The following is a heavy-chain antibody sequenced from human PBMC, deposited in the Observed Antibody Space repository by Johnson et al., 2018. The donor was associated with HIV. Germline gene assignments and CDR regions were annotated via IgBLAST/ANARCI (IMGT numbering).Heavy chain of an antibody. J-gene: IGHJ3*02. D-gene: IGHD2-15*01. CDR3: ARDLRVVVVAATQWGDAFDI. CDR2: ISYDGSNK. V-gene: IGHV3-30*04. CDR1: GFTFSSYA. Sequence: QVQLVESGGGVVQPGRSLRLSCAASGFTFSSYAMHWVRQAPGKGLEWVAVISYDGSNKYYADSVKGRFTISRDNSKNTLYLQMNSLRAEDTAVYYCARDLRVVVVAATQWGDAFDIWGQGTMVTVSS.